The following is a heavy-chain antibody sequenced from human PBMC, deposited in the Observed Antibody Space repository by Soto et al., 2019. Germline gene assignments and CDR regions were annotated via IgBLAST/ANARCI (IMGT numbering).Heavy chain of an antibody. V-gene: IGHV4-30-4*01. D-gene: IGHD5-12*01. CDR2: IYYSGST. J-gene: IGHJ6*02. CDR3: ARAIVVTIGGMDV. Sequence: SETLSLTCTVSGGSISSADYYWSWVRQPPGKGLEWIGYIYYSGSTFFDPSLKSRVTISKDTSRNQFSLRLNSVTAADTAVYYCARAIVVTIGGMDVWGQGTTVTVSS. CDR1: GGSISSADYY.